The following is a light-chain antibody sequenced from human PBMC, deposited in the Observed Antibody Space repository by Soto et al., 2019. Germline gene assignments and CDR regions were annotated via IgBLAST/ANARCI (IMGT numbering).Light chain of an antibody. J-gene: IGKJ4*01. CDR1: QSVDNY. CDR2: DAS. Sequence: EIVLTQSPDTLSLSPGERVTLSCRASQSVDNYLAWYQQRPGQAPRLLIYDASNRASGIPARFSGSGSGTDFTLTISSLEPEDFAVYYCQQRSTGPPLSFGVGTKVEIK. CDR3: QQRSTGPPLS. V-gene: IGKV3-11*01.